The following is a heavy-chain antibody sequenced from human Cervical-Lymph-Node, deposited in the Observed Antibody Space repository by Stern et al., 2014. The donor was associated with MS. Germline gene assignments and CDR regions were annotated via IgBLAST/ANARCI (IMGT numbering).Heavy chain of an antibody. CDR2: IFTGASDT. CDR3: AKRVSDAFNI. D-gene: IGHD2-8*01. V-gene: IGHV5-51*03. CDR1: GSSFTTYW. J-gene: IGHJ3*02. Sequence: VQLVESGAEVKKPGESLKISCKDFGSSFTTYWLGWVRQKPGEGLGGMGGIFTGASDTTYSPTFQAKVTMSADKSTSTAYLQWRSLRASDTAMYYCAKRVSDAFNIWGQGTMVTVSS.